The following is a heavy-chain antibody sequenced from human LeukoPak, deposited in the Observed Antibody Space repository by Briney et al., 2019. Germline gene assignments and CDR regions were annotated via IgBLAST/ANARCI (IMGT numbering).Heavy chain of an antibody. CDR3: ARVVYYGSGSYFDY. D-gene: IGHD3-10*01. V-gene: IGHV4-4*02. CDR1: GGSLSSSNW. J-gene: IGHJ4*02. CDR2: IYRSGST. Sequence: SETLSLTCAVSGGSLSSSNWWTWVRQSPGKGLEWIGEIYRSGSTNHNPSLKSRVTILVDKSKNQFSLKLTSVTAADTAVYYCARVVYYGSGSYFDYWGQGTLVTVSS.